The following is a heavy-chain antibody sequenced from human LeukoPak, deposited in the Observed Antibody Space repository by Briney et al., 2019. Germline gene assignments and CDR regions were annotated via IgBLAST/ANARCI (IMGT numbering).Heavy chain of an antibody. CDR2: ISSSSTI. CDR1: GFTFSSYS. D-gene: IGHD6-19*01. V-gene: IGHV3-48*02. Sequence: GGPLRLSCAASGFTFSSYSMNWVRQAPGKGLEWVSYISSSSTIYYADSVKGRFTISRDNAKNSLYLQMNSLRDEDTAVYYCARHQAVYSSGWHGVFDYWGQGTLVTVSS. J-gene: IGHJ4*02. CDR3: ARHQAVYSSGWHGVFDY.